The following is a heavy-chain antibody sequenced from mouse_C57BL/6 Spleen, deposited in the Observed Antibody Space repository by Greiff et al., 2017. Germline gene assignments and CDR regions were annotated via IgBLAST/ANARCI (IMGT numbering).Heavy chain of an antibody. CDR3: ARIYGNYGYFDV. V-gene: IGHV1-66*01. Sequence: QVHVKQSGPELVKPGASVKISCKASGYSFTSYYIHWVKQRPGQGLEWIGWIFPGSGNTKYNEKFKGKATLTADTSSSTAYMQLSSLTSEDSAVYYCARIYGNYGYFDVWGTGTTVTVSS. D-gene: IGHD2-1*01. CDR1: GYSFTSYY. J-gene: IGHJ1*03. CDR2: IFPGSGNT.